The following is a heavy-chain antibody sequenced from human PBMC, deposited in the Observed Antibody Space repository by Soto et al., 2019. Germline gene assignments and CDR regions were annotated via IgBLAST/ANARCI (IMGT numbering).Heavy chain of an antibody. Sequence: GASVKVSCKASGYTFTSYGISWVRQAPGQGLEWMGWISAYNGNTNYAQKLQGRVTMTTDTSTSTAYMGLRSLRSDDTAVYYCARDGYYYDSSGYPNYYYYGMDVWGQGTTVTVSS. CDR1: GYTFTSYG. V-gene: IGHV1-18*01. CDR3: ARDGYYYDSSGYPNYYYYGMDV. J-gene: IGHJ6*02. D-gene: IGHD3-22*01. CDR2: ISAYNGNT.